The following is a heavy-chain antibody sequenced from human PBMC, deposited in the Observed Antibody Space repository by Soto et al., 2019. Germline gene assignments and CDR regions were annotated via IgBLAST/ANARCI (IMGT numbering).Heavy chain of an antibody. CDR1: GGTFSSYA. CDR3: ARRLSCCYDHYHCDGMSV. J-gene: IGHJ6*02. V-gene: IGHV1-69*13. D-gene: IGHD5-12*01. Sequence: SVKVSCKASGGTFSSYAISWVRQAPGQGLEWMGGIIPIFGTANYAQKFQGRVTITADESTSTAYMELSSLRSEDTAVYYCARRLSCCYDHYHCDGMSVWGQGSTV. CDR2: IIPIFGTA.